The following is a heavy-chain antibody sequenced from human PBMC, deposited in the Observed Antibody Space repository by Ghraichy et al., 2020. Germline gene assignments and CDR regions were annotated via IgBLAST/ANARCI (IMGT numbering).Heavy chain of an antibody. CDR2: ISSSSSYT. CDR3: ARRGSSSSWYDY. D-gene: IGHD6-13*01. CDR1: GFTFSDYY. V-gene: IGHV3-11*06. Sequence: LSLTCAASGFTFSDYYMSWIRQAPGKGLEWVSYISSSSSYTNYADSVKGRFPISRDNAKNSLYLQMNSLRAEDTAVYYCARRGSSSSWYDYWGQGTLVPVPA. J-gene: IGHJ4*02.